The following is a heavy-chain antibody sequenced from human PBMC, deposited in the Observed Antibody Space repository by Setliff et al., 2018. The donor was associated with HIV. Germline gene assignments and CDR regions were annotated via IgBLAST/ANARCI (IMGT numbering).Heavy chain of an antibody. CDR3: ARDDRAVATIL. Sequence: VKVSCKASGYTYTSYDINWGRQAPGKGLEWMANFDPEDGETIYAQKFRGRVTMTRDTSISTAYMELSSLRSDDTAVYYCARDDRAVATILWGQGTLVTVSS. J-gene: IGHJ4*02. CDR1: GYTYTSYD. CDR2: FDPEDGET. D-gene: IGHD5-12*01. V-gene: IGHV1-2*02.